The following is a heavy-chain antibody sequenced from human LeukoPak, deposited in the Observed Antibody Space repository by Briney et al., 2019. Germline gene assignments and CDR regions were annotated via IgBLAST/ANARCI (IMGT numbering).Heavy chain of an antibody. CDR3: AREYYYDSSGQGAFDI. J-gene: IGHJ3*02. Sequence: ASVKVSCKASGYTFTGYYMHWVRQAPGQGLEWMGRINPNRGGTNYAQKFQGRVTMTRDTSISTAYMELSRLRSDDTAVYYCAREYYYDSSGQGAFDIWGQGTTVTVSS. CDR1: GYTFTGYY. V-gene: IGHV1-2*06. D-gene: IGHD3-22*01. CDR2: INPNRGGT.